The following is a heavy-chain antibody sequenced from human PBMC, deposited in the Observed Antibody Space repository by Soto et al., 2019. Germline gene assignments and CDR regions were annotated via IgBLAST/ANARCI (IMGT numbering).Heavy chain of an antibody. V-gene: IGHV3-23*01. CDR3: AKFKGFNWNYVFDY. D-gene: IGHD1-7*01. CDR2: IGGSSGTT. J-gene: IGHJ4*02. CDR1: GLTFSNFA. Sequence: PGGSLSLSGEVSGLTFSNFAMSWVRQAPGEGLEWAAAIGGSSGTTFYADSVKGRFSISKDFAKNMLYLQMNSVRVEDTAVYYCAKFKGFNWNYVFDYWGQGVPVTVSS.